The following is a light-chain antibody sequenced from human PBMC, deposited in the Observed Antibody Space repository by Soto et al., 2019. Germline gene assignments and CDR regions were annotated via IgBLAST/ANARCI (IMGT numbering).Light chain of an antibody. J-gene: IGLJ2*01. Sequence: QSVLTQPPSVSGAPGQRVTISCTGSSSNIGAGYDVHWYQQLPGRAPKLLIYGNTNRPSGVPDRFSGSKSGTSASLAITGLQAEDEADYYCMSFDSSLSVVFGGGPKLTV. CDR3: MSFDSSLSVV. CDR1: SSNIGAGYD. V-gene: IGLV1-40*01. CDR2: GNT.